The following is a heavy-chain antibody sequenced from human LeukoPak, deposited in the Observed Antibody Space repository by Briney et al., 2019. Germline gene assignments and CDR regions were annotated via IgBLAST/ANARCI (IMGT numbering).Heavy chain of an antibody. V-gene: IGHV3-21*01. J-gene: IGHJ3*02. CDR1: GFTFSSYS. D-gene: IGHD2-21*02. CDR2: ISSSSSYI. Sequence: GGSLRLSCAASGFTFSSYSMNWVRQAPGKGLEWVSSISSSSSYIYYADSVKGRFTISRDNAKNSLYLQMNSLRAEDTAVYYCARRMVTAYDAFDIWGQGTMVTVSS. CDR3: ARRMVTAYDAFDI.